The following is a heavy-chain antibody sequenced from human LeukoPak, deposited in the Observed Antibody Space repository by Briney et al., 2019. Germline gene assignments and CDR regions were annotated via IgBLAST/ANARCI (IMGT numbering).Heavy chain of an antibody. D-gene: IGHD1-26*01. J-gene: IGHJ4*02. V-gene: IGHV4-59*08. CDR1: GGSISSYY. CDR3: AISSGSYFNFDY. Sequence: PSETLSLTCTVSGGSISSYYWSWIRQPPGKGLEWIGHIYYSGSTNYNPSLKSRVTISVDTSKNQFSLKLSSVTAADTAVYYCAISSGSYFNFDYWGQGTLVTVSS. CDR2: IYYSGST.